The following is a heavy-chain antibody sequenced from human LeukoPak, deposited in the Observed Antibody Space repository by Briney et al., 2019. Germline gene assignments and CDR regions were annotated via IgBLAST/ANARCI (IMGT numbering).Heavy chain of an antibody. V-gene: IGHV3-21*01. CDR2: ISSSSSYI. Sequence: GGSLRLSCAASGFTFSSHSMTWVRQAPGKGLEWVSSISSSSSYIYYADSVKGRFTISRDNAKNSLYLQMNSLRAEDTAVYYCAREAMTTVTPFNYWGQGTLVTVSS. D-gene: IGHD4-17*01. CDR3: AREAMTTVTPFNY. J-gene: IGHJ4*02. CDR1: GFTFSSHS.